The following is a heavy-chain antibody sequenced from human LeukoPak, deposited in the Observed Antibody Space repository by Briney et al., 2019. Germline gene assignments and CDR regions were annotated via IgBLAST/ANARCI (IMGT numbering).Heavy chain of an antibody. Sequence: SGGSLRLSCTASKFTFSNYGMQWVRQAPGKGLEWVAVIPSDGRTKYYGDSVKGRFTLFRDNSRSTLDLQMNSLGPEDTAVYYCAKEYDSGGYGAYFDHWGRGTLVTVSS. CDR2: IPSDGRTK. CDR3: AKEYDSGGYGAYFDH. J-gene: IGHJ4*02. D-gene: IGHD3-10*01. CDR1: KFTFSNYG. V-gene: IGHV3-30*18.